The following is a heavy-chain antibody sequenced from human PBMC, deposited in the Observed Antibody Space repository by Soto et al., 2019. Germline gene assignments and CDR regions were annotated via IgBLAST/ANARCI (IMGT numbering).Heavy chain of an antibody. Sequence: GGSLRLSCAASGFTFSSYAMSWVRQAPGKGLEWVSAISGSGGSTYYADSVKGRFTISRDNSKNTLYLQMNSLRAEDTAVYYCAKTGGSGSSNPNYYYYYGMDVWGQGTTVTVSS. CDR1: GFTFSSYA. V-gene: IGHV3-23*01. CDR2: ISGSGGST. CDR3: AKTGGSGSSNPNYYYYYGMDV. J-gene: IGHJ6*02. D-gene: IGHD3-10*01.